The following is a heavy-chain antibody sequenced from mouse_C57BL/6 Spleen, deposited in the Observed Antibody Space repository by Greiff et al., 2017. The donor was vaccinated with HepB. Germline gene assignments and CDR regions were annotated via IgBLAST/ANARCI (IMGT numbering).Heavy chain of an antibody. D-gene: IGHD3-2*02. CDR1: GYAFTNYL. V-gene: IGHV1-54*01. J-gene: IGHJ2*01. CDR3: ARSSSGSLDY. CDR2: INPGSGGT. Sequence: QVQLQQSGAELVRPGTSVKVSCKASGYAFTNYLIEWVKQRPGQGLEWIGVINPGSGGTNYNEKFKGKATLTADKSSSTAYMQLSSLTSEDSAVYFCARSSSGSLDYWGQGATLTVSS.